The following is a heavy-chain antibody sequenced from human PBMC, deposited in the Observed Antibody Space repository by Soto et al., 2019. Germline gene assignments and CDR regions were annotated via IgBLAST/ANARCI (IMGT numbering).Heavy chain of an antibody. CDR2: IYYSGST. Sequence: SETLSLTCTVSGGSISSGGYYWSWIRQHPGKGLEWIGYIYYSGSTYYNPSLKSRVTISVDKSKNQFSLKLSSVTAADTAVYYCARGRYSYGQYQPPDYWGQGTLVTVSS. D-gene: IGHD5-18*01. J-gene: IGHJ4*02. CDR1: GGSISSGGYY. CDR3: ARGRYSYGQYQPPDY. V-gene: IGHV4-31*03.